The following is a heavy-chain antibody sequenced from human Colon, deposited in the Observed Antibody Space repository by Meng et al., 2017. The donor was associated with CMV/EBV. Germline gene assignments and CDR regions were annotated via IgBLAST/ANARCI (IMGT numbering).Heavy chain of an antibody. CDR2: IIPVFGTP. V-gene: IGHV1-69*05. D-gene: IGHD1-26*01. J-gene: IGHJ4*02. Sequence: SVTVSCKTSGGSFSDYAISWVRQAPGQGLEWMGGIIPVFGTPNYAQSFQGRVAITTDEFTNTAYMELNSLTSEDTAVYYCARGTRYSGSLTLDSWGQGTQVTVSS. CDR1: GGSFSDYA. CDR3: ARGTRYSGSLTLDS.